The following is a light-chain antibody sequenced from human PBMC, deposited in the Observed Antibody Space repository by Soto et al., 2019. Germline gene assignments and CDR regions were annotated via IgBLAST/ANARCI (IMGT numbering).Light chain of an antibody. CDR3: PSYDNSLSGPV. CDR2: EVT. CDR1: SSDVGGYNY. Sequence: QSVLTQPASVSGSPGQSITISCTGTSSDVGGYNYVSWYQQYPGRAPKLMIYEVTKRPSGVPDRFSGSKSGTSASLAITGLQPEDEADYSCPSYDNSLSGPVFGPGTKVTVL. J-gene: IGLJ1*01. V-gene: IGLV2-14*01.